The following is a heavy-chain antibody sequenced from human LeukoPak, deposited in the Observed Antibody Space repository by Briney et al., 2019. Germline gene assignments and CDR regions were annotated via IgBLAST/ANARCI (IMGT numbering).Heavy chain of an antibody. J-gene: IGHJ3*02. CDR2: IYYSGST. Sequence: SETLSLTCTVSGGSISSYYWSWIRQPPGKGLEWIGYIYYSGSTNYNPSLKSRVTISVDTSKNQFSLKLSSVTAADTAVYYCARVVGYYDSSGADPDIWGQGTMVTVSS. CDR3: ARVVGYYDSSGADPDI. D-gene: IGHD3-22*01. CDR1: GGSISSYY. V-gene: IGHV4-59*01.